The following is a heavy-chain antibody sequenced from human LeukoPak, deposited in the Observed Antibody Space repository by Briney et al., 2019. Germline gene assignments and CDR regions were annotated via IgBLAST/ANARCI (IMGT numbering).Heavy chain of an antibody. J-gene: IGHJ4*02. CDR2: IKQDGSEK. V-gene: IGHV3-7*03. CDR1: GFTVSSNY. D-gene: IGHD6-13*01. Sequence: GGSLRLSCAASGFTVSSNYMSWVRQAPGKGLKWVANIKQDGSEKYYVDSVKGRFTISRDNAQNSLYLQMNSLRAEDTAIYYCATSTAAAGTDWGQGTLVTVSS. CDR3: ATSTAAAGTD.